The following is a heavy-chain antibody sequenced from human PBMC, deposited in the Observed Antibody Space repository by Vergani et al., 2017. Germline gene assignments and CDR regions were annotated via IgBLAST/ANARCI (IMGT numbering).Heavy chain of an antibody. CDR3: ASQYCSGGSCYGGYFDY. V-gene: IGHV3-66*02. D-gene: IGHD2-15*01. CDR1: GFTVSSNY. J-gene: IGHJ4*02. Sequence: EVQLVESGGGLVQPGGSLRLSCAASGFTVSSNYMSWVRQAPGKGLEWVSVIYSGGSTYYADFVKGRFTISRDNSKNTLYLQMNSLRAEDTAVYYCASQYCSGGSCYGGYFDYWGQGTLVTVSS. CDR2: IYSGGST.